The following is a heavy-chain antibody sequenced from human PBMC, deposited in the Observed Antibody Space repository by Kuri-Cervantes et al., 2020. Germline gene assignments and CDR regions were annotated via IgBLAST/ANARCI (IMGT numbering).Heavy chain of an antibody. V-gene: IGHV3-9*01. D-gene: IGHD6-19*01. CDR3: AKVSGYNSGWLDY. Sequence: SLKISCAASGFIFDDFAIHWVRQVPGKGLEWVSGISWNSGNIDYADSVKGRFTISRDHAKNSLYLQMNSLRAEETALYYCAKVSGYNSGWLDYWGRGTLVTVSS. CDR2: ISWNSGNI. J-gene: IGHJ4*02. CDR1: GFIFDDFA.